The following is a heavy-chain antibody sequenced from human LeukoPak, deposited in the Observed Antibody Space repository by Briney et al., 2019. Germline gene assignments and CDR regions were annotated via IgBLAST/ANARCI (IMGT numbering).Heavy chain of an antibody. J-gene: IGHJ4*02. Sequence: LSGGSLRLSCAASGFTFSSYAMSWVRQAPGKGLEWVSAISGSGGSTYYAYSVKGRFTISRDNSKNTLYLQMNSLRAEDTAVCYCAKGGLAAAGTHYWGQGTLVTVSS. CDR1: GFTFSSYA. CDR2: ISGSGGST. D-gene: IGHD6-13*01. V-gene: IGHV3-23*01. CDR3: AKGGLAAAGTHY.